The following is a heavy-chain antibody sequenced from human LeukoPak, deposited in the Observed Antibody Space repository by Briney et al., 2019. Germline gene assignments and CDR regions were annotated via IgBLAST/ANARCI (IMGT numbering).Heavy chain of an antibody. CDR1: GFTFSSYE. Sequence: GGSLRLSCAASGFTFSSYEMNWVRQAPGKGLGWVSLISGDGGSTFYADSVRGRFTISRDNTRKSLSLQMSSLRSEDTALYYCARESETSGWYDYWGQGTLVTVSS. CDR3: ARESETSGWYDY. V-gene: IGHV3-43*02. CDR2: ISGDGGST. D-gene: IGHD6-19*01. J-gene: IGHJ4*02.